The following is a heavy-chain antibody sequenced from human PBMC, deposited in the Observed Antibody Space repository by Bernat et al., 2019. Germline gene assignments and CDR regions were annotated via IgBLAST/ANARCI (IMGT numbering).Heavy chain of an antibody. Sequence: QVQLVESGGGVVQPGRSLRLSCAASGFTFSSYGMHWVRQAPGKGLEWVAVIWYDGSNKYYADSVKGRFTISRDNSKNKLYLQMNSLRAEETAVYYCASPGAYSSGYYYYYYGMDVWGQGTTVTVSS. CDR3: ASPGAYSSGYYYYYYGMDV. V-gene: IGHV3-33*01. CDR1: GFTFSSYG. CDR2: IWYDGSNK. J-gene: IGHJ6*02. D-gene: IGHD3-22*01.